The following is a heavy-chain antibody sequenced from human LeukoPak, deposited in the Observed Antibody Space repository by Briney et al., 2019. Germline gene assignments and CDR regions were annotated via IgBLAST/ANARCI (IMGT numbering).Heavy chain of an antibody. CDR2: IYYSGST. CDR1: GGSISSSSYY. CDR3: ARDHQRTTVTPYFGY. V-gene: IGHV4-39*07. J-gene: IGHJ4*02. Sequence: SETLSLTCTVSGGSISSSSYYWGWIRQPPGKGLEGIGSIYYSGSTYYNPSLKSRVTISVDTSKNQFSLKLSSVTAADTAVYYCARDHQRTTVTPYFGYWGQGTLVTVSS. D-gene: IGHD4-17*01.